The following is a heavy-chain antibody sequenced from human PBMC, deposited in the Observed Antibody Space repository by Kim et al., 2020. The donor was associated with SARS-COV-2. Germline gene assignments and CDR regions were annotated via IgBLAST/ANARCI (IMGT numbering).Heavy chain of an antibody. J-gene: IGHJ4*01. CDR3: ARFADGNGSYHYYFDY. V-gene: IGHV3-23*01. Sequence: GGSLRLSCAASGFSFSDYALSWVRQAPGKGLEWISAISGSGGTTYSADSVRGRFTISIDSSNNTIYLQMDSLRADDTSMYFCARFADGNGSYHYYFDYWGHGTLLTVSS. D-gene: IGHD3-22*01. CDR1: GFSFSDYA. CDR2: ISGSGGTT.